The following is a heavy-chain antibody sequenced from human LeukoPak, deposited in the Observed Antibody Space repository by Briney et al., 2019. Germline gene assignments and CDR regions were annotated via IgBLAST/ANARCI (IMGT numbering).Heavy chain of an antibody. D-gene: IGHD6-13*01. J-gene: IGHJ4*02. V-gene: IGHV1-2*02. Sequence: WASVKVSCKASGYTFTGNYMHWVRQAPGQGLEWMGWINPNSGDTNYAQKFQGRVTMTRDTSISTAYMELSRLRSDDTAVYYCARDFSQSSSYIYYWGQGTLVTVSS. CDR3: ARDFSQSSSYIYY. CDR1: GYTFTGNY. CDR2: INPNSGDT.